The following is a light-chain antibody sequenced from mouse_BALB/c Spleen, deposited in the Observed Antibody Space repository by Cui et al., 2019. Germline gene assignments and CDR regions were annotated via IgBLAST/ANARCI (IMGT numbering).Light chain of an antibody. CDR2: LTS. CDR1: SSVSY. J-gene: IGKJ5*01. V-gene: IGKV4-68*01. Sequence: IVLTQSPAIMPASPGEKVTMTCSASSSVSYMYWYQQKPRSSPKPWIYLTSNLASGVPARFSGSGSGTSYSLTISSMEAEDAATYYCQQWSSNPLTFGAGTKLELK. CDR3: QQWSSNPLT.